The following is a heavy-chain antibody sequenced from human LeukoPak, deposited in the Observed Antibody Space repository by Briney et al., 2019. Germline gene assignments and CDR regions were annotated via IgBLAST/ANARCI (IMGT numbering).Heavy chain of an antibody. Sequence: PGGSLRLSCTASGFMFGDYAMSWVRQAPGKGLEWVGFIRSKAYGGTTEYAASVKGRFTISRDDSKSIAYLQMNSLKTEDTAVYYCTRARTIFGFDAFDIWGQGTMVTVSS. CDR1: GFMFGDYA. CDR3: TRARTIFGFDAFDI. J-gene: IGHJ3*02. V-gene: IGHV3-49*04. CDR2: IRSKAYGGTT. D-gene: IGHD3-3*01.